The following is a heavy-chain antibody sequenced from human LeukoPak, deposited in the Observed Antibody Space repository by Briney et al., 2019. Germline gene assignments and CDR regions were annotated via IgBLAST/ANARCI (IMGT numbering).Heavy chain of an antibody. J-gene: IGHJ1*01. D-gene: IGHD2-15*01. Sequence: GGSLRLSCAASGFTVSSTYMSWVLQAPGKGLEWVSVIYTGGSTYYADSVKGRFTISRDNSKNTLYLQMNSLRAEDTAVYYCARDGGKCTGGSCYPAYFQHWGQGTLVTVSS. V-gene: IGHV3-53*01. CDR1: GFTVSSTY. CDR3: ARDGGKCTGGSCYPAYFQH. CDR2: IYTGGST.